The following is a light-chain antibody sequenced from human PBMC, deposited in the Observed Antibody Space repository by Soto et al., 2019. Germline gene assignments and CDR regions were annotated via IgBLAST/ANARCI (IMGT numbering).Light chain of an antibody. Sequence: QSVLTQPPSASGTPGQRVTISCSGSRSNIGTNAVNWYQQLPGTAPKVLLYGDNQRPSGVPARFSGSRSGTSASLAISGLRSEDEADYFCAVWDDSLTAPVFGGGTKHTVL. CDR1: RSNIGTNA. V-gene: IGLV1-44*01. J-gene: IGLJ2*01. CDR2: GDN. CDR3: AVWDDSLTAPV.